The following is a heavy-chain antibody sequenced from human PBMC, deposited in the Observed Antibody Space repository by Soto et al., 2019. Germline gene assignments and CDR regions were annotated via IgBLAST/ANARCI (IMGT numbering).Heavy chain of an antibody. D-gene: IGHD3-22*01. CDR2: IYYSGST. CDR1: GGSISSGDYY. CDR3: ARDHNPDSSGYTAFDY. V-gene: IGHV4-30-4*01. J-gene: IGHJ4*02. Sequence: SETLSLTCTVSGGSISSGDYYWSWIRQPPGKGLEWIGYIYYSGSTYYNPSLKSRVTISVDTSKNQFSLKLSSVTAADTAVYYCARDHNPDSSGYTAFDYWGRGTLVTVSS.